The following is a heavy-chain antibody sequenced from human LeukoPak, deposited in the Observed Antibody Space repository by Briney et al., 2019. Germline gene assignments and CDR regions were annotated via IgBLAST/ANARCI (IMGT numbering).Heavy chain of an antibody. CDR2: IYYSGST. D-gene: IGHD6-19*01. J-gene: IGHJ4*02. CDR3: ARGAGWYAY. V-gene: IGHV4-61*01. CDR1: GGSVSSGSYY. Sequence: PSETLSLTCTVSGGSVSSGSYYWSWIRQPPGKALEWIGYIYYSGSTNYNPSLMSRVTISVDTSKNQFSLKLSSVTAADTAVYYCARGAGWYAYWGQGTLVTVSS.